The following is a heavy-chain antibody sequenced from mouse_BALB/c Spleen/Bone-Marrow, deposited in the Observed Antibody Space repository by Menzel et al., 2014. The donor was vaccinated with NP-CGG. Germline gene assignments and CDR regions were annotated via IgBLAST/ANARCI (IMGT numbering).Heavy chain of an antibody. CDR3: VHFGFAY. CDR1: GNTFTNYW. Sequence: VQLQQSGAELVRPGASVKLPCKASGNTFTNYWMSWVKQRPEQGLEWIGRIDPDDSETHYNQKFKDKAILTVDKSYSTAYMQLSSLTSVDSAVYYCVHFGFAYWGQGTLVTVSA. J-gene: IGHJ3*01. V-gene: IGHV1-52*01. CDR2: IDPDDSET.